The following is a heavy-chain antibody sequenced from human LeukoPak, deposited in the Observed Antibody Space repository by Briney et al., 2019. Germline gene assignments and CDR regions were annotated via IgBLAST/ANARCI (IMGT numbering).Heavy chain of an antibody. V-gene: IGHV4-38-2*02. D-gene: IGHD3-22*01. J-gene: IGHJ4*02. CDR2: IYHSGST. CDR3: ASGDSSGYLS. Sequence: SETLSLTCTVSGYSISSGYYWGWIRQPPGKGLEWIGSIYHSGSTYYNPSLKSRVTISVDTSKNQFSLKLSSVTAADTAVYYCASGDSSGYLSWGQGTLVTVSS. CDR1: GYSISSGYY.